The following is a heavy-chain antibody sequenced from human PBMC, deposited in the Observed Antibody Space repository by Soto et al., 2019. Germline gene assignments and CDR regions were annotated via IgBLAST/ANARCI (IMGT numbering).Heavy chain of an antibody. CDR2: IIPIFGTA. Sequence: SLKVSCKASGVTFSSYAISWVRQAPGQGLEWTGGIIPIFGTANYAQKFQGRVTITADESTSTAYMELSSLRSEDTAVYYCASGYCSSTSCYNVYYYYGMDVWGQGTTVTVSS. CDR1: GVTFSSYA. D-gene: IGHD2-2*02. V-gene: IGHV1-69*13. CDR3: ASGYCSSTSCYNVYYYYGMDV. J-gene: IGHJ6*02.